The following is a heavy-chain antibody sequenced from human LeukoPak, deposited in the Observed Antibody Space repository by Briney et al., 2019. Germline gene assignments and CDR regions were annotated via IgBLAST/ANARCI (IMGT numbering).Heavy chain of an antibody. V-gene: IGHV4-39*07. CDR2: IYYSGST. J-gene: IGHJ4*02. Sequence: PSETLSLTCTVSGGSISSSSYYWGWIRQPPGKGLEWIGSIYYSGSTYYNPSLESRVIISVDTSKNQFSLKLSSVTAADTAVYYCARAPAGTYYYGSGSFDCWGQGTLATVSS. CDR3: ARAPAGTYYYGSGSFDC. D-gene: IGHD3-10*01. CDR1: GGSISSSSYY.